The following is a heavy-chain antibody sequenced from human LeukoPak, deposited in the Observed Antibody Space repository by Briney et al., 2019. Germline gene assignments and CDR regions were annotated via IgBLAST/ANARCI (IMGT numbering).Heavy chain of an antibody. CDR1: GGSMSSYY. CDR2: IHYSGST. V-gene: IGHV4-59*01. CDR3: ASGLTGATYAFDI. D-gene: IGHD1-20*01. Sequence: SEALSLTCTVSGGSMSSYYWSWIRQPPGKRLEWIGYIHYSGSTNSNPSLKSRVTISIDTSKKQFSLKLSSVTAADTALYYCASGLTGATYAFDIWGRGTMVTVPS. J-gene: IGHJ3*02.